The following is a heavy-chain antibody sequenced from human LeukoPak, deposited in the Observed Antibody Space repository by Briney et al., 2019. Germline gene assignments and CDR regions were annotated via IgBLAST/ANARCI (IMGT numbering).Heavy chain of an antibody. CDR1: GFTFSSYA. CDR2: ISGSGGST. V-gene: IGHV3-23*01. Sequence: GGPLRFSCAASGFTFSSYAMSWVRQAPGKGLEWVSAISGSGGSTYYADSVKGRFTISRDNSKNTLYLQMNSLRAEDTAVYYCANEGYYYDSSGYSSGPFDYWGQGTLVTVSS. D-gene: IGHD3-22*01. CDR3: ANEGYYYDSSGYSSGPFDY. J-gene: IGHJ4*02.